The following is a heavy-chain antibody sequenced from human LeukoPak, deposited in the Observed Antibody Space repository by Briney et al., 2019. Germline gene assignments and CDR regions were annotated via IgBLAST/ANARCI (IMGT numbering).Heavy chain of an antibody. V-gene: IGHV4-59*12. J-gene: IGHJ5*02. Sequence: SETLSLTCTVSGGSISSYYWSWIRQPPGKGLEWIGYIYYSGSTNYNPSLKSRVTISVDTSKNQFSLKLSSVTAADTAVYYCARSSTITIFGVVIGWFDPWGQGTLVTVSS. CDR2: IYYSGST. D-gene: IGHD3-3*01. CDR3: ARSSTITIFGVVIGWFDP. CDR1: GGSISSYY.